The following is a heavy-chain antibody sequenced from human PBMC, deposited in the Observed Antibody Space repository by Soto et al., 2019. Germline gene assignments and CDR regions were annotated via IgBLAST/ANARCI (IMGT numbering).Heavy chain of an antibody. J-gene: IGHJ4*02. V-gene: IGHV3-30*18. CDR1: GFTFSSYG. D-gene: IGHD3-22*01. CDR3: AKNLDSSNYYENFDY. Sequence: GGSLRLSCAASGFTFSSYGMHWVRQAPGKGLEWVAVISYDGSNKYYADSVKGRFIISRDNSKNTLYLQMNSLRAEDTAVYYCAKNLDSSNYYENFDYWGQGTLVTV. CDR2: ISYDGSNK.